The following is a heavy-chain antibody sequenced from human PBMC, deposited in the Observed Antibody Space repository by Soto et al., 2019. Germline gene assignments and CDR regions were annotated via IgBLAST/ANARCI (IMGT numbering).Heavy chain of an antibody. CDR1: GYTFTSYG. Sequence: GASVKVSCKASGYTFTSYGINWVRQAPGQGLEWMGWISAYNGYTNYVQKLQGRVTMTTDTSTSTAYMELRSLRSDDTAVYYCARDSLDGDYDFDYWGQGTLVTVSS. D-gene: IGHD4-17*01. V-gene: IGHV1-18*01. CDR2: ISAYNGYT. J-gene: IGHJ4*02. CDR3: ARDSLDGDYDFDY.